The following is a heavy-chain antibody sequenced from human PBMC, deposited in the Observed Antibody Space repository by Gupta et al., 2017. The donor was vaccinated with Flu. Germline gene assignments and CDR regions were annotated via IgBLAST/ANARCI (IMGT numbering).Heavy chain of an antibody. J-gene: IGHJ4*02. Sequence: GQGLEWMGRINPSSGGTNYAQNFQGRVTMTRDTSISTAYMDLSRLRSDDTAVYYCARGGRYYESGSYYSIDYWGQGTLVTVSS. V-gene: IGHV1-2*06. D-gene: IGHD3-22*01. CDR3: ARGGRYYESGSYYSIDY. CDR2: INPSSGGT.